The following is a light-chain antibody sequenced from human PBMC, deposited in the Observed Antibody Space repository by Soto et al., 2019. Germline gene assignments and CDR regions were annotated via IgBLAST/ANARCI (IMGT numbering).Light chain of an antibody. V-gene: IGKV3-11*01. Sequence: EIVLTQSPATLSLSPGERATLSCRASQSVSSYLAWYQQKPGQAPRLLIYDASNRATGIRARFSGSGSGTDFTLTISSLEPEDFAVYYCQQRSNWPPTFGQGTKVEIK. CDR2: DAS. J-gene: IGKJ1*01. CDR1: QSVSSY. CDR3: QQRSNWPPT.